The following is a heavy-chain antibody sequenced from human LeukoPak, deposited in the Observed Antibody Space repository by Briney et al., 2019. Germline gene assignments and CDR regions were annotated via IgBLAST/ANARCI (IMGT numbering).Heavy chain of an antibody. Sequence: GASVKVSCKASGYTFTGYYMHWVRQAPGQGLEWMGWINPNSGGTNYAQKFQGWVTMTRDTSISTAYMELSRLRSDDTAVYYCASSEYYDSSGYYYWGQGTLVTVSS. CDR3: ASSEYYDSSGYYY. CDR2: INPNSGGT. D-gene: IGHD3-22*01. V-gene: IGHV1-2*04. CDR1: GYTFTGYY. J-gene: IGHJ4*02.